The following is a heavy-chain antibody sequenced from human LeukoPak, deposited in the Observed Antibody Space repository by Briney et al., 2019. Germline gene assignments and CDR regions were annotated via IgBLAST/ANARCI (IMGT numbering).Heavy chain of an antibody. J-gene: IGHJ6*03. D-gene: IGHD3-22*01. CDR2: IDHSGSA. V-gene: IGHV4-39*07. CDR3: ARETNDYFDSSAYMDV. Sequence: SETLSLTCTISGGSISSSSYYWGWIRQPPGKGLEWIGTIDHSGSAYYRPSLKSRATISVDTSKRQFSLKLSSVTAADTAVYYCARETNDYFDSSAYMDVWGQGTTVTVSS. CDR1: GGSISSSSYY.